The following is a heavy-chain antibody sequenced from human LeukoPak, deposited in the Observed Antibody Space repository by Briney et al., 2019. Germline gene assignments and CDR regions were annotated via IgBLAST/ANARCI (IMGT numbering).Heavy chain of an antibody. V-gene: IGHV3-23*01. CDR3: ARILSGTNYFDY. J-gene: IGHJ4*02. CDR2: ISGSGGST. D-gene: IGHD1-26*01. CDR1: VFTFRSYA. Sequence: TGPSLTRSFAVSVFTFRSYAMSWLRQTPGKGLGMVSAISGSGGSTYYADSVKGRFTISRDDSKNTLYLQMNSLRGEDTAVYYCARILSGTNYFDYWGQGTLVTVSS.